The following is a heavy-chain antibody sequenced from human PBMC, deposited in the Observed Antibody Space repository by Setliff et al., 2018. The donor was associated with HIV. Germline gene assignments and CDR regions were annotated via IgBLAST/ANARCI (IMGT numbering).Heavy chain of an antibody. J-gene: IGHJ4*02. V-gene: IGHV1-2*06. Sequence: ASVKVSCKASGYIFSHYYTHWVRQAPGQGLEWMGRISPNSGGTHYPQKFQGRVTLTSDTSISTAYMELSGLRSDDTALYYCARFVRGGSGHYFDYWGQGRLVTVSS. CDR1: GYIFSHYY. CDR2: ISPNSGGT. D-gene: IGHD2-15*01. CDR3: ARFVRGGSGHYFDY.